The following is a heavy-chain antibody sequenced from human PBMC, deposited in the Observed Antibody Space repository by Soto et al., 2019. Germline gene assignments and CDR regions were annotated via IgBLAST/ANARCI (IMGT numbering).Heavy chain of an antibody. Sequence: QVQLVQSGAEVKKPGASVTVSCKASGYTFTSYGISWVRQAPGQGLEWMGWISAYNGNTNYAQKLQGRVTMTTDKSTSTAYMELRSLRSDDTAVYYCARDWGHSSGWYYYYYGIDVWGQGTTVTVSS. V-gene: IGHV1-18*04. J-gene: IGHJ6*02. CDR3: ARDWGHSSGWYYYYYGIDV. CDR1: GYTFTSYG. D-gene: IGHD6-19*01. CDR2: ISAYNGNT.